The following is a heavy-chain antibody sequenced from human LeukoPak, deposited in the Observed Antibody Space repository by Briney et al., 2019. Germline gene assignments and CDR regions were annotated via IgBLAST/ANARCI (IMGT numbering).Heavy chain of an antibody. V-gene: IGHV3-7*01. D-gene: IGHD4-11*01. CDR3: ATHINYKSAL. CDR1: GFIFSNHC. Sequence: GGSLRLSCAASGFIFSNHCMSWVRQGPGKGLEWVANIKQDGSEKYYLASVKGRFTISRDNAKNSLYLQMNNLSAQDTAVYYCATHINYKSALWGQGTLVTVSS. CDR2: IKQDGSEK. J-gene: IGHJ4*02.